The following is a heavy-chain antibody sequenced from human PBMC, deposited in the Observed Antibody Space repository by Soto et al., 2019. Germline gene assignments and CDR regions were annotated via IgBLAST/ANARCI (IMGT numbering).Heavy chain of an antibody. J-gene: IGHJ6*02. CDR1: GYTFTSYD. V-gene: IGHV1-8*01. Sequence: QVQLVQSGAEVKKPGASVKVSCKASGYTFTSYDINWVRQATGQGLEWMGWMNPNSGNTGYAQKFQGRVTMTRNTSISTAYMELSSLRSEDTAVYYCAKRTSRRLFVYYYYGMDVWGQGTTVTVSS. D-gene: IGHD2-2*01. CDR3: AKRTSRRLFVYYYYGMDV. CDR2: MNPNSGNT.